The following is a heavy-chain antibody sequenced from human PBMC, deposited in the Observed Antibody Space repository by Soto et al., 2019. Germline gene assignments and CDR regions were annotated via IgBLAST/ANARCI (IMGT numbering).Heavy chain of an antibody. J-gene: IGHJ5*02. CDR1: GYGFTSYW. Sequence: GESLKISCKGSGYGFTSYWIGWVRQMPGKGLEWMGIIYPRDSDTRYSPSFEGQVTISADKSISTAYLQWSSLKASDTAIYYCVRRSDWFNLWGQGTLVTSPQ. V-gene: IGHV5-51*01. CDR3: VRRSDWFNL. CDR2: IYPRDSDT.